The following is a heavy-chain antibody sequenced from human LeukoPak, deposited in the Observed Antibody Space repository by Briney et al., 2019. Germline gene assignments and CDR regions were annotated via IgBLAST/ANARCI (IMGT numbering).Heavy chain of an antibody. D-gene: IGHD6-19*01. CDR1: DDSISSSNW. Sequence: PSETLSLTCAVSDDSISSSNWWSWVRQPPGKGLEWIGEIYHTGSTNYNPSLKSRVTISVDTSKNQFSLKLSSVTAADTAVYYCARGGVAVDYWGQGTLVTVSS. CDR2: IYHTGST. CDR3: ARGGVAVDY. V-gene: IGHV4-4*02. J-gene: IGHJ4*02.